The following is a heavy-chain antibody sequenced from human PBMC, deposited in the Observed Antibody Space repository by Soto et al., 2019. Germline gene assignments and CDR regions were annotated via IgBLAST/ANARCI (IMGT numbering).Heavy chain of an antibody. CDR2: IWYDGSNK. J-gene: IGHJ6*02. D-gene: IGHD3-3*01. CDR3: ARVPYYDFWSGYYSPLYYYGMDG. V-gene: IGHV3-33*01. CDR1: VFPVRRYG. Sequence: GEPLPLSFAASVFPVRRYGMHWVRPAPGKGLEWVAVIWYDGSNKYYADSVKGRFTISRDNSKNTLYLQMNSLRAEDTAVYYCARVPYYDFWSGYYSPLYYYGMDGWGQGNTVTFS.